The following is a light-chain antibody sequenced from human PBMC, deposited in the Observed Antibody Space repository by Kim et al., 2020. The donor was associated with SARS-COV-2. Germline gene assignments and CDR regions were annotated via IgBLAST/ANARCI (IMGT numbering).Light chain of an antibody. CDR1: QGISND. Sequence: ASVGDRVTSTCRASQGISNDLAWYQQRPGKVPELLISAASTLQSGVPSRFSGSGFGTDFTLTISSLQPEDVATYYCQKYNSVPFTFGPGTKVDIK. CDR3: QKYNSVPFT. V-gene: IGKV1-27*01. J-gene: IGKJ3*01. CDR2: AAS.